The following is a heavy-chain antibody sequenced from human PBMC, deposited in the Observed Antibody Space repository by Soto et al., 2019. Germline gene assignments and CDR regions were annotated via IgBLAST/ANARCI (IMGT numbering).Heavy chain of an antibody. V-gene: IGHV4-34*01. CDR1: GGSFSGYY. CDR3: AREGSTSLRYFDL. D-gene: IGHD2-2*01. CDR2: INQSGST. J-gene: IGHJ2*01. Sequence: QVQLQQWGAGLLKPSETLSLTCAVYGGSFSGYYWTWIRQPPGKGLEWIGEINQSGSTNYNPSLKSRVTISIDTSKNQFSLKLTSVTAADTAVYYCAREGSTSLRYFDLWGRGTLGTVSS.